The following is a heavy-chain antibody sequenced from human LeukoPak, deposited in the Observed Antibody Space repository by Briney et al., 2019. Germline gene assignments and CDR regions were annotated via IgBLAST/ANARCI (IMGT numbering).Heavy chain of an antibody. Sequence: SETLSLTCTVSGGSISSYYWSWIRQPPGKGLEWIGYIYYSGSTNYNPSLKSRVTISVDTSKNQFSLKLSPVTAADTAVYYCARGSGWYWYWGQGTLVTVSS. CDR1: GGSISSYY. V-gene: IGHV4-59*01. J-gene: IGHJ4*02. CDR2: IYYSGST. D-gene: IGHD6-19*01. CDR3: ARGSGWYWY.